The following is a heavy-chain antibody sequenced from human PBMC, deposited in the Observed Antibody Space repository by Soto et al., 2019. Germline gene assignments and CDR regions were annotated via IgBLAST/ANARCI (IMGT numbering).Heavy chain of an antibody. CDR1: GGTFSSYA. J-gene: IGHJ4*02. Sequence: SVNVSCKASGGTFSSYAISWVRQAPGQGLEWMGGIIPIFGTANYAQKFQGRVTITADKSTSTAYMELSSLRSEDTAVYYCARTKKRGWFILDYWGQGTLVTVSS. D-gene: IGHD6-19*01. CDR3: ARTKKRGWFILDY. V-gene: IGHV1-69*06. CDR2: IIPIFGTA.